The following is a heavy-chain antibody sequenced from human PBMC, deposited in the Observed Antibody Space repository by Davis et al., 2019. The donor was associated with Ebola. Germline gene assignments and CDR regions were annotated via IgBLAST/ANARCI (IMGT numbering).Heavy chain of an antibody. CDR1: GFTVSNSY. J-gene: IGHJ6*02. CDR2: IHGGGKT. V-gene: IGHV3-66*01. D-gene: IGHD3-22*01. CDR3: VNSPVKGSGYYYVHYYYGMDV. Sequence: GGSLRLSCALSGFTVSNSYMSWVRQAPGKGLEWVSIIHGGGKTYYSDSVKGRFTISRDNSKNTLYLQMSSLRAEDTAVYYCVNSPVKGSGYYYVHYYYGMDVWGQGTTVTVSS.